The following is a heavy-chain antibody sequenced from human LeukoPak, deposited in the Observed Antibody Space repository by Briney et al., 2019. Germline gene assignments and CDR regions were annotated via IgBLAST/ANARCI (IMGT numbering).Heavy chain of an antibody. J-gene: IGHJ4*02. V-gene: IGHV4-39*07. CDR3: ARAASGSYYSIQDCYFDY. D-gene: IGHD1-26*01. CDR1: GGSISSSSYY. Sequence: SETLSLTCTVSGGSISSSSYYWGWIRQPPGKGLEWIGSIYYSGSTYYNPSLKSRVTISVDTSKNQFSLKLSSVTAADTAVYYCARAASGSYYSIQDCYFDYWGQGTLVTVSS. CDR2: IYYSGST.